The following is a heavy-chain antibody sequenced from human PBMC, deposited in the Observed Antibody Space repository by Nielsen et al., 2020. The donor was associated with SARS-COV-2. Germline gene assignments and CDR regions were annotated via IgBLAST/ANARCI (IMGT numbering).Heavy chain of an antibody. CDR3: AKAIAAAGMGDY. V-gene: IGHV3-23*01. Sequence: GESLKISCAASGFTFSSYAMSWVRQAPGKGLEWVSAISGSGGSTYYADSVKGRFTISRDNSKNTLYLQMNSLRAEDTAVYYCAKAIAAAGMGDYWGQGTLVTVSS. J-gene: IGHJ4*02. CDR1: GFTFSSYA. D-gene: IGHD6-13*01. CDR2: ISGSGGST.